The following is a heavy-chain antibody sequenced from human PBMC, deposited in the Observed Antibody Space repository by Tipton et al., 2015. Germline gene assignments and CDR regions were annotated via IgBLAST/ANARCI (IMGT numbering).Heavy chain of an antibody. CDR1: GDTFSRYA. CDR3: ARGSRTDAFDI. V-gene: IGHV1-69*01. Sequence: QSGAEVKKPGSSVRVSCKSSGDTFSRYAINWVRQAPGQGLEWMGGTVPILGTSNYRQKFQGRVTITADGSTSTVYMELSSLRSEDTAVYYCARGSRTDAFDIWGQGTMVTVSS. CDR2: TVPILGTS. J-gene: IGHJ3*02.